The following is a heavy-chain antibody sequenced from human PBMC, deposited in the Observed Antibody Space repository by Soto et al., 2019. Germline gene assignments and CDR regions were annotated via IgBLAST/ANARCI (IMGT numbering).Heavy chain of an antibody. CDR1: GFTFSSYS. D-gene: IGHD3-10*01. CDR2: ISSSSSYI. CDR3: ARDFLWFEPNWFDP. J-gene: IGHJ5*02. Sequence: PGGSLRLSCAASGFTFSSYSMNWVRQAPGKGLEWVSSISSSSSYIYYADSVKGRFTISRDNAKNSLYLQMNSLRAEDTAVYYCARDFLWFEPNWFDPWGQGTLVTVSS. V-gene: IGHV3-21*01.